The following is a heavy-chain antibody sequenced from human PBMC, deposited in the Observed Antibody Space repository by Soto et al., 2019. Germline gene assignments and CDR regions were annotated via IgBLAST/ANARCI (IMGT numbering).Heavy chain of an antibody. Sequence: SETLSLTCTVSGGSIRSYYWTWIRQPPGKGLEWLGYIFYSGSTFYNPSLKSRVTISIHTSKSQFSLQLTSVTAADTAVYYCARGAADTAMVDPGGQGPLVTVPS. CDR2: IFYSGST. V-gene: IGHV4-59*01. CDR1: GGSIRSYY. CDR3: ARGAADTAMVDP. J-gene: IGHJ5*02. D-gene: IGHD5-18*01.